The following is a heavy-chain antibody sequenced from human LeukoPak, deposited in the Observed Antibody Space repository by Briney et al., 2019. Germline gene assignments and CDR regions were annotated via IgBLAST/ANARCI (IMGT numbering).Heavy chain of an antibody. CDR3: TTENCSSTSCYYRSWFDP. CDR1: GFTFSNAW. V-gene: IGHV3-15*01. J-gene: IGHJ5*02. D-gene: IGHD2-2*01. Sequence: GSLRLSCAASGFTFSNAWMSWVRQAPGEGLEWVGRIKSKTDGGTTDYAAPVKGRFTISRDDSKNTLYLQMNSLKTEDTAVYYCTTENCSSTSCYYRSWFDPWGQGTLVTVSS. CDR2: IKSKTDGGTT.